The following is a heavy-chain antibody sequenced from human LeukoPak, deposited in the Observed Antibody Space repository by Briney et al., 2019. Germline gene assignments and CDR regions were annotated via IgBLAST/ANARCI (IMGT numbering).Heavy chain of an antibody. D-gene: IGHD3-10*01. CDR3: ARELPTGTDYFDY. J-gene: IGHJ4*02. Sequence: GGSPRLSCAASGFTFNTYWMGWVRQAPGKGLEWVANIKQDGSEKYYVDSVTGRFTISRDNAKNSLYLQMNSLRAEDTAVYYCARELPTGTDYFDYWGQGMLVTVSS. CDR2: IKQDGSEK. CDR1: GFTFNTYW. V-gene: IGHV3-7*01.